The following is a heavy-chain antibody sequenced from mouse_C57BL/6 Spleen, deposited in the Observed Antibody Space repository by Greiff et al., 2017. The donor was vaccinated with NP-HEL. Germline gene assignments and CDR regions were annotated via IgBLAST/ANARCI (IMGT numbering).Heavy chain of an antibody. J-gene: IGHJ4*01. CDR2: INPNNGGT. CDR3: ARSHYYGRVYYAMDY. V-gene: IGHV1-18*01. CDR1: GYTFTDYN. Sequence: VQLQQSGPELVKPGASVKIPCKASGYTFTDYNMDWVKQSHGKSLEWIGDINPNNGGTIYNQKFKGKATLTVDKSSSTAYMELRSLTSEDTAVYYCARSHYYGRVYYAMDYWGQGTSVTVSS. D-gene: IGHD1-1*01.